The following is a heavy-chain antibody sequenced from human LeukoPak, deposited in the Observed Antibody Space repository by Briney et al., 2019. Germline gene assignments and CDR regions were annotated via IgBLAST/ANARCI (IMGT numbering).Heavy chain of an antibody. D-gene: IGHD2-15*01. CDR1: GGSFSGYY. CDR2: INHSGST. Sequence: SETLSLTCAVYGGSFSGYYWSWIRQPPGKGLEWIGEINHSGSTNYNPSLKSRVTISVDTSKNQFSLKLSSVTAADTAVYYCARDWIGYCSGGSCQRRYYFDYWGQGTLVTVSS. V-gene: IGHV4-34*01. J-gene: IGHJ4*02. CDR3: ARDWIGYCSGGSCQRRYYFDY.